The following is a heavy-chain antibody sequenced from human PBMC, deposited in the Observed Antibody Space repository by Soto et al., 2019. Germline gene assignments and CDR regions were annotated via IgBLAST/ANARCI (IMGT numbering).Heavy chain of an antibody. CDR2: ISYDVSNK. CDR3: AKGNRTVVVTPFDY. J-gene: IGHJ4*02. Sequence: QVQLVESGGGVVQPGRSLTLSCADSGFAFSSYGMHWVRQAPGKGLEWVAVISYDVSNKYYADSVRGRFTISRDNSKDTLYLQMNSLRTEDTAEYYCAKGNRTVVVTPFDYWGQGTLVTVSS. CDR1: GFAFSSYG. V-gene: IGHV3-30*18. D-gene: IGHD2-21*02.